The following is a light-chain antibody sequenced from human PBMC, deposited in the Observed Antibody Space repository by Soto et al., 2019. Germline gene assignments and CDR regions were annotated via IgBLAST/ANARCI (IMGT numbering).Light chain of an antibody. CDR1: QSISSW. J-gene: IGKJ2*01. V-gene: IGKV1-5*01. CDR3: QQYNSDLYT. CDR2: DAS. Sequence: DIQMTQSPSTLSASVGDRVTITCRASQSISSWLAWYQQKPGKAPQLLIYDASSLESGVPSRFSGSGSGTEFTLTISSLQPDDFATYYCQQYNSDLYTFGQGTKLEIK.